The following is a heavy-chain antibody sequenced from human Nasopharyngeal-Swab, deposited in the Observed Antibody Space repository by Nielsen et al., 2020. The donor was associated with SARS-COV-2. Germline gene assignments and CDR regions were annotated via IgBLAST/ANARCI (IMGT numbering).Heavy chain of an antibody. V-gene: IGHV3-23*01. Sequence: GESLKISCAASGFTFSNYAMSWVRQAPGKGLEWVSTINNRGDDTHYVDSVRGRFTVSRDNSKNTLYLQMNSLRGEDTAIYYCVKDLAYDEVSWGQGTLVTVSS. J-gene: IGHJ5*02. CDR2: INNRGDDT. CDR1: GFTFSNYA. CDR3: VKDLAYDEVS. D-gene: IGHD5-12*01.